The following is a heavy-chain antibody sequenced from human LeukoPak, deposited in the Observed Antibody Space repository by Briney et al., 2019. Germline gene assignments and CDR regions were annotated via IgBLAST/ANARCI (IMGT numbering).Heavy chain of an antibody. J-gene: IGHJ4*02. V-gene: IGHV3-21*04. CDR1: GFTFSSYS. CDR3: AKDHYDILTGTDY. D-gene: IGHD3-9*01. Sequence: GGPLRLSCAASGFTFSSYSMNWVRQAPGKGLEWVSSISSSSSYIYYADSVKGRFTISRDNAKNSLYLQMNSLRAEDTALYYCAKDHYDILTGTDYWGQGTLVTVSS. CDR2: ISSSSSYI.